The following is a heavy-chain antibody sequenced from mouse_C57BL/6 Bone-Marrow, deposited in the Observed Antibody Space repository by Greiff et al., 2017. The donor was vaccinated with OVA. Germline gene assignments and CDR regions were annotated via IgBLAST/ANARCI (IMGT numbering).Heavy chain of an antibody. D-gene: IGHD2-4*01. V-gene: IGHV1-5*01. CDR3: TRDDYVFAWFAY. CDR2: IFPGNSDT. Sequence: VKLQQSGTVLARPGASVKMSCKTSGYTFTSYWMHWVTQRPGQGLEWIGAIFPGNSDTSYNQKFKGKAKLTAVTSASTAYMELSSLTNEDSAVYYCTRDDYVFAWFAYWGQGTLVTVSA. CDR1: GYTFTSYW. J-gene: IGHJ3*01.